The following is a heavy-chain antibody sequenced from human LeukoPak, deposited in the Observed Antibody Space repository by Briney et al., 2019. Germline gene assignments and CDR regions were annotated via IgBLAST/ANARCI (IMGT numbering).Heavy chain of an antibody. J-gene: IGHJ6*03. CDR3: ARDAGYLYCSGGSCSYMDV. Sequence: ASVKVSCKTSGHSINTFGITWVRQAPGQGLEWMGWNSGHNGNTNYAQKLQGRVTMTTDTSTSTAYMELRSLRSDDTAVYYCARDAGYLYCSGGSCSYMDVWGKGTTVTVSS. D-gene: IGHD2-15*01. CDR2: NSGHNGNT. CDR1: GHSINTFG. V-gene: IGHV1-18*01.